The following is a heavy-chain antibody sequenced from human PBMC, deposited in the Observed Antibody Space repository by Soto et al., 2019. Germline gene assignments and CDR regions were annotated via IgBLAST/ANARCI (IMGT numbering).Heavy chain of an antibody. CDR3: ARGLIGGWYRVSLGADL. J-gene: IGHJ2*01. D-gene: IGHD6-19*01. CDR1: GGSFSGYY. CDR2: INHSGST. V-gene: IGHV4-34*01. Sequence: SETLSLPCSVYGGSFSGYYWSWIRQPPGKGLEWIGEINHSGSTNYNPSLKSRVTISVDTSKNQFSLKLSSVTAADTAVYYCARGLIGGWYRVSLGADLWGRGTLVTVS.